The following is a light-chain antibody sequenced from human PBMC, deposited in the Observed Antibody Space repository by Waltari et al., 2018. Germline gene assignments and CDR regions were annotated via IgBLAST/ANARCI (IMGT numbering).Light chain of an antibody. CDR1: RSNIGRNP. CDR2: SNN. V-gene: IGLV1-44*01. CDR3: AAWDDSLNGHWV. J-gene: IGLJ3*02. Sequence: QSVLTQPPSASGTPGQRVTISCSGSRSNIGRNPVTWYQQLPATATKLLIYSNNQRPSGVPDRFSGSKSGTSASLAISGLQSEDEADYYCAAWDDSLNGHWVFGGGTKLTVL.